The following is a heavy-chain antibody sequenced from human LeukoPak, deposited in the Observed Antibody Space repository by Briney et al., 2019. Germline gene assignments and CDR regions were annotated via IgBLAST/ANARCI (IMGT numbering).Heavy chain of an antibody. J-gene: IGHJ4*02. CDR1: GGSFSGYY. V-gene: IGHV4-34*01. Sequence: SETLSLTCAVYGGSFSGYYWSWIRQPPGKGLEWIGEINHSGSTNYNPSLKSRVTISLDRSKNQFSLRLTSVTAADTAVYYCARGASGSYFKIGYFDYWGQGTLVTVSS. CDR3: ARGASGSYFKIGYFDY. D-gene: IGHD1-26*01. CDR2: INHSGST.